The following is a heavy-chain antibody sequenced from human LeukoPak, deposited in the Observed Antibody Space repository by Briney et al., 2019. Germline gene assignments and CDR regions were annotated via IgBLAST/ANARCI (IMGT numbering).Heavy chain of an antibody. J-gene: IGHJ4*02. Sequence: PGGSLRLSCAASGFKFSSIWMSWVRPAPGKGREGVANIKKDGSEKYYVDSVRGRFTISRDNAKNSLDLQMKSLRAEDTAVYYWAREGPSVTPYYWGQGTLVTVSS. V-gene: IGHV3-7*01. CDR2: IKKDGSEK. CDR1: GFKFSSIW. D-gene: IGHD4-17*01. CDR3: AREGPSVTPYY.